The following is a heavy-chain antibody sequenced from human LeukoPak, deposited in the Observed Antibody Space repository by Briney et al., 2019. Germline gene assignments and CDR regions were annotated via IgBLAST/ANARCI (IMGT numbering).Heavy chain of an antibody. CDR2: IIPIFGTA. V-gene: IGHV1-69*13. Sequence: SVKVSCKASGGTFSSYAISWVRQAPGQGLEWMGGIIPIFGTANYAQKFQGRVTITADESTSTAYMELSSLRSEDTAVYYCASTAYSVVAAGDYWGQGTLVTVSS. D-gene: IGHD6-13*01. J-gene: IGHJ4*02. CDR1: GGTFSSYA. CDR3: ASTAYSVVAAGDY.